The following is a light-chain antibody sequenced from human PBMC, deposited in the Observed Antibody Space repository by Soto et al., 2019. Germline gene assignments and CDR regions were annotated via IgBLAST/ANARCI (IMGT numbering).Light chain of an antibody. CDR3: QQYNNWPRT. CDR2: GAS. Sequence: EIVMTQSPATLSMSLGERATLSCRPIQGVSSNLAWYQQKTGQAPRLLIYGASTRATGIPARFSGSGSGTEFTLTISSLQSEDFAVYYCQQYNNWPRTFGQGTKVEIK. J-gene: IGKJ1*01. V-gene: IGKV3-15*01. CDR1: QGVSSN.